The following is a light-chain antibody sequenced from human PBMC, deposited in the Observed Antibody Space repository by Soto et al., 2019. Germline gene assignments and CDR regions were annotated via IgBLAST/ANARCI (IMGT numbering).Light chain of an antibody. CDR3: QTWGSGIVV. CDR2: LNSDGSH. J-gene: IGLJ2*01. Sequence: QPVLTQSPSASASLGASVKLTCTLSSGHSNYAIAWHQQQSEKGPRYLMKLNSDGSHSKGDGIPDRFSGSSSGAERYLTISCRHSEDEADYYCQTWGSGIVVFGGGTKLTVL. CDR1: SGHSNYA. V-gene: IGLV4-69*01.